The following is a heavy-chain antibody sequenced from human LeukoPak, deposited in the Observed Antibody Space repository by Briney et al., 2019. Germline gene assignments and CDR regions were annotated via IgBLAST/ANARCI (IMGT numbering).Heavy chain of an antibody. CDR2: IYYSGST. CDR1: GGSFSGYY. V-gene: IGHV4-34*01. Sequence: SETLSLTCAVYGGSFSGYYWGWIRQPPGKGLEWIGSIYYSGSTYYNPSLKSRVTISVDTSKNQFSLKLSSVTAADTAVYYCARGRLYCSGGSCYSFDYWGQGTLVTVSS. D-gene: IGHD2-15*01. J-gene: IGHJ4*02. CDR3: ARGRLYCSGGSCYSFDY.